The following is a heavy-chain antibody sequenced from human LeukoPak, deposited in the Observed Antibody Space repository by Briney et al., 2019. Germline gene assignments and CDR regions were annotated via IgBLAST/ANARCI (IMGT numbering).Heavy chain of an antibody. CDR1: GYTFTSYD. CDR2: MNPNSGNT. Sequence: ASVKVSCTASGYTFTSYDINWVRQATGQGLEWMGWMNPNSGNTGYAQKFQGRVTITRNTSISTAYMELNSLRSEDTAVYYCASVNVYYDFWSGYYYYYMDVWGKGTTVTVSS. V-gene: IGHV1-8*03. J-gene: IGHJ6*03. D-gene: IGHD3-3*01. CDR3: ASVNVYYDFWSGYYYYYMDV.